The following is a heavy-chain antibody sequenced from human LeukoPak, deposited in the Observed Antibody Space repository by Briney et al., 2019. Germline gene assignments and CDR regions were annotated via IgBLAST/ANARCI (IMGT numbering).Heavy chain of an antibody. CDR1: GGTFSSYA. J-gene: IGHJ3*02. CDR3: ARGSGRVLIQLRLEAFDI. D-gene: IGHD5-18*01. CDR2: IMPIFGTE. Sequence: SVKLSCKASGGTFSSYAISWVRQAPGQGLEWMGKIMPIFGTENYAQKFQGRVTITADKSTSTAYMELSSLRSEDTAVYYCARGSGRVLIQLRLEAFDIWGQGTMVTVSS. V-gene: IGHV1-69*06.